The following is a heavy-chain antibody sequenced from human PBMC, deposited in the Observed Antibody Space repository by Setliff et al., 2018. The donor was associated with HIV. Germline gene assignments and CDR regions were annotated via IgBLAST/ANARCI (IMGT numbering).Heavy chain of an antibody. J-gene: IGHJ3*01. CDR2: INPNSGDT. D-gene: IGHD2-8*01. CDR1: GYTFTGYY. CDR3: ARRGVGTSDAFDL. Sequence: VSCKASGYTFTGYYIHWVRQAPGQGLEWVGRINPNSGDTNYAQKFQGRVTMTRDTSINTAYMDLGRLRSDDTAVYYCARRGVGTSDAFDLWGQGTMVTVSS. V-gene: IGHV1-2*06.